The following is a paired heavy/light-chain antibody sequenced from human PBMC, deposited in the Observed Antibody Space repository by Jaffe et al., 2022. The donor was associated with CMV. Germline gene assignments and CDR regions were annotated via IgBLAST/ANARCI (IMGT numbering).Heavy chain of an antibody. J-gene: IGHJ4*02. CDR2: IFSSGTT. Sequence: QVQLQESGPGLVKPSETLSLTCTVSGGSISGYYWSWIRQPPGKGLEWIGYIFSSGTTNYNPSLKSRVTISVDTSKNQFSLKLSSLTAADTAVYYCARQGYCSTTGCFDYWGQGTLVTFSS. CDR1: GGSISGYY. D-gene: IGHD2-2*01. V-gene: IGHV4-59*08. CDR3: ARQGYCSTTGCFDY.
Light chain of an antibody. CDR3: CSYAGSFV. CDR2: EVT. CDR1: SSDVGSYNL. V-gene: IGLV2-23*02. Sequence: HSALTQPASVSGSPGQSITISCTGTSSDVGSYNLVSWYQQHPGKAPELMIYEVTKRPSGVSGRFSGSKSGNTASLTISGLQAEDEADYYCCSYAGSFVFGTGTKVTVL. J-gene: IGLJ1*01.